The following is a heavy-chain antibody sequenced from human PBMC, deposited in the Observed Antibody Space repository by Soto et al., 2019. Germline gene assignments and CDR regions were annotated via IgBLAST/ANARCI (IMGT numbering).Heavy chain of an antibody. CDR3: ARDDGRAVAYTGGLDY. Sequence: QVQLQESGPGLVKPSGTLSLTCAVSGGSISSSNWWSWVRQPPGQGMEWIGEIYHSGSANYIPSLITRVTNSVDKSKNQFSLKLSAVTAAETAVYYCARDDGRAVAYTGGLDYWGQGTLVTVSS. CDR1: GGSISSSNW. V-gene: IGHV4-4*02. CDR2: IYHSGSA. J-gene: IGHJ4*02. D-gene: IGHD2-2*02.